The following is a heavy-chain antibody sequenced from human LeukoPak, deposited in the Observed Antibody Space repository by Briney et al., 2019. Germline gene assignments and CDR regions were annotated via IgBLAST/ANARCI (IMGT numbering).Heavy chain of an antibody. CDR1: GFSFSSYW. Sequence: PGGSLRLSCAASGFSFSSYWMHWVRQAPGKGLEWVSSISSSSSYIYYADSVKGRFTISRDNAKNSLYLQINSLRVEDTAVYYYIVFGDSNHWGQGTLVTVSS. CDR3: IVFGDSNH. V-gene: IGHV3-21*04. J-gene: IGHJ5*02. CDR2: ISSSSSYI. D-gene: IGHD4-17*01.